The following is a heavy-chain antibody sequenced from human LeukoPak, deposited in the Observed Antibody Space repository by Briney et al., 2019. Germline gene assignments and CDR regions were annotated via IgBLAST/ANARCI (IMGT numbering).Heavy chain of an antibody. CDR3: ARDSFDIVVVPAATSGGNWFDP. V-gene: IGHV4-34*01. CDR2: INHSGST. J-gene: IGHJ5*02. Sequence: SETLSLTCAVYGGSFSGYYWSWIRQPPGKGLGWIGEINHSGSTNYNPSLKSRVTISVDTSKNQFSLKLSSVTAADTAVYYCARDSFDIVVVPAATSGGNWFDPWGQGTLVTVSS. D-gene: IGHD2-2*01. CDR1: GGSFSGYY.